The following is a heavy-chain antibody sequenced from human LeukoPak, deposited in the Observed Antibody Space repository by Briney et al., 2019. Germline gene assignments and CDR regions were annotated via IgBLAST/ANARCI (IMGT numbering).Heavy chain of an antibody. V-gene: IGHV3-66*01. J-gene: IGHJ4*02. D-gene: IGHD6-19*01. CDR2: IYSGGST. CDR3: AGTGSSGWYMNFDY. CDR1: GLTVSSNY. Sequence: GGSLRLSCAASGLTVSSNYMSWVRQAPGKGLEWVSVIYSGGSTYYADSVKGRFTISRDNSKNTLYLQMNSLRAEDTAVYYCAGTGSSGWYMNFDYWGQGTLVTVSS.